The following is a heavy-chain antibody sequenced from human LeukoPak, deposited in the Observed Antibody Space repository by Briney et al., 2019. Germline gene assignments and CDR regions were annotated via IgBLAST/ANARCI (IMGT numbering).Heavy chain of an antibody. V-gene: IGHV3-30*01. Sequence: PGRPLRLSCAASGFTFSSYAMHWVRQAPGKGLEWVAVISYDGSNKYYADSVKGRFTISRDNSKNTLYLQMNSLRAEDTAVYYCARDPRIAAAGTGGNWFDPWGQGTLVTVSS. J-gene: IGHJ5*02. CDR2: ISYDGSNK. CDR3: ARDPRIAAAGTGGNWFDP. D-gene: IGHD6-13*01. CDR1: GFTFSSYA.